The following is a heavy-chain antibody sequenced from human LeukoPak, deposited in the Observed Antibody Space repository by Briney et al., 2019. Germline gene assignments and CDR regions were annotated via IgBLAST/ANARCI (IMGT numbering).Heavy chain of an antibody. J-gene: IGHJ4*02. V-gene: IGHV1-18*01. CDR2: ISAHNGNT. CDR3: ARDSPYYYDSSGYQFEY. CDR1: GYTFTSYG. Sequence: APVKVSCKASGYTFTSYGISWVRQAPGQGLEWMGWISAHNGNTNYAQKLQGRVTMTTDTSTSTAYMELRSLRSDDTAVYYCARDSPYYYDSSGYQFEYWGQGTLVTVSS. D-gene: IGHD3-22*01.